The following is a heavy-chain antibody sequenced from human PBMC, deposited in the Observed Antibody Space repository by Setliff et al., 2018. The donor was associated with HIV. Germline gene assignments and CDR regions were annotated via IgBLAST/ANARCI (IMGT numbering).Heavy chain of an antibody. CDR1: GYTFTSYD. V-gene: IGHV1-8*01. J-gene: IGHJ4*02. D-gene: IGHD3-10*01. CDR2: MNPNSGNT. Sequence: ASMKVSCKASGYTFTSYDINWVRQATGQGLEWMGWMNPNSGNTGYAQKFQGRVTMTRNTSISTAYMELSSLRSEDTAVYYCARRATYYYGSGSYSDYWGQGTLVTVSS. CDR3: ARRATYYYGSGSYSDY.